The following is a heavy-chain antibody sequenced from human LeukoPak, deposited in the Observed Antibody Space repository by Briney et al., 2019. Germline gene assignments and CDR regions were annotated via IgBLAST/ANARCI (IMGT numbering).Heavy chain of an antibody. CDR1: GFTFSSYS. Sequence: GGSLRLSCAASGFTFSSYSMNWVRQAPGKGLEWVSYISSSSSTIYYADSVKGRFTISRDNAKNSLYLQMNSLRAEDTAVYYCARVTFLALDDAFDIWGQGTMVTVSS. J-gene: IGHJ3*02. CDR3: ARVTFLALDDAFDI. CDR2: ISSSSSTI. V-gene: IGHV3-48*01. D-gene: IGHD3-3*02.